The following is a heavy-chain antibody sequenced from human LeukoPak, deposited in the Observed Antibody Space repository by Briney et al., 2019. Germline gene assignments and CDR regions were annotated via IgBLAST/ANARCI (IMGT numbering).Heavy chain of an antibody. CDR1: GYTLTELS. Sequence: EASVKVSCKVSGYTLTELSMHWVRQAPGQGLEWMGWINPNSGGTNYAQKFQGWVTMTRDTSISTAYMELSRLRSDDTAVYYCARGWFTVTPNFDYWGQGTLVTVSS. D-gene: IGHD4-17*01. V-gene: IGHV1-2*04. CDR2: INPNSGGT. CDR3: ARGWFTVTPNFDY. J-gene: IGHJ4*02.